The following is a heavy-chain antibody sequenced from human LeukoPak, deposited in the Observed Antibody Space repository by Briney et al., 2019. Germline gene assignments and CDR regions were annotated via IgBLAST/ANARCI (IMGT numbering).Heavy chain of an antibody. D-gene: IGHD3-10*01. CDR3: ARDAAGWRGEYFDY. CDR2: IYTSGST. CDR1: GGSISSYY. Sequence: PSETLSLTCTVSGGSISSYYWSWIRQPAGKGLEWIGRIYTSGSTNYNPSLKSRVTMSVDTSKNQFSLELSSVTAADTAVYYCARDAAGWRGEYFDYWGQGTLVTVSS. J-gene: IGHJ4*02. V-gene: IGHV4-4*07.